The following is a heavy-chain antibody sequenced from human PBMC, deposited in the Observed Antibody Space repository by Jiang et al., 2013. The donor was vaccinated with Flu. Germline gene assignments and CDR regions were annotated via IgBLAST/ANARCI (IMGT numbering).Heavy chain of an antibody. CDR2: IYYSGST. V-gene: IGHV4-61*01. CDR3: ARDRGSVIGDYYYYGMDV. CDR1: SVSSGSYY. J-gene: IGHJ6*02. Sequence: SVSSGSYYWSWIRQPPGKGLEWIGYIYYSGSTNXNPSLKSRVTISVDTSKNQFSLKLSSVTAADTAVYYCARDRGSVIGDYYYYGMDVWGQGTTVTVSS. D-gene: IGHD3-16*02.